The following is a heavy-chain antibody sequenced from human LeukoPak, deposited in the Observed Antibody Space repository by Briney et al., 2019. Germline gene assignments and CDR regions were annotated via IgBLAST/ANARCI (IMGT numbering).Heavy chain of an antibody. CDR2: ISNSGASP. V-gene: IGHV3-23*01. CDR3: AKDHGDYPDY. J-gene: IGHJ4*02. D-gene: IGHD4-17*01. CDR1: GFTFSSYA. Sequence: GGSLRLSCAASGFTFSSYAMSWVRQAPGKGLEWVSSISNSGASPYYTDSVKGRFTISRDNSKNTLYLQMNGLRAEDTAVYYCAKDHGDYPDYWGQGTLVTVSS.